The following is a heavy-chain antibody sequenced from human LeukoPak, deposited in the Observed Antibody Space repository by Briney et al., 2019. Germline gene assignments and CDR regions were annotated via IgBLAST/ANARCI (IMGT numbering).Heavy chain of an antibody. D-gene: IGHD2-2*02. V-gene: IGHV2-70*04. CDR1: GFSLSTSGMR. J-gene: IGHJ4*02. CDR3: ARTRYCSSTSCNIFDY. CDR2: IDWDDDK. Sequence: SGPALVKPTQTLTLTCTFSGFSLSTSGMRVSWIRQPPGRALEWLARIDWDDDKFYSTSLKTRLTISKDTSKNQVVLTMTNMDPVDTATYYCARTRYCSSTSCNIFDYWGQGTLVTVS.